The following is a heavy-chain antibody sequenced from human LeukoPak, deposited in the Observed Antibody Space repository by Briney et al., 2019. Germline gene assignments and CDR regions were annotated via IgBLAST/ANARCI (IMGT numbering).Heavy chain of an antibody. D-gene: IGHD6-13*01. Sequence: ASVKVSCKASSYTFTRYGISWVRQAPGQGLEWMGWISGYNGNTNYAQKFQGRVSMTTDTSTSTAYMELRSLRSDDTAVYYCARCGQQLVPPYYYYYYMDVWGKGTTVTVSS. CDR3: ARCGQQLVPPYYYYYYMDV. CDR2: ISGYNGNT. V-gene: IGHV1-18*01. CDR1: SYTFTRYG. J-gene: IGHJ6*03.